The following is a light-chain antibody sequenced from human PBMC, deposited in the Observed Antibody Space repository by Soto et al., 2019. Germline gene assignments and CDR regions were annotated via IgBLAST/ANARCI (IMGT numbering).Light chain of an antibody. J-gene: IGLJ1*01. CDR3: SSYTSSNTLV. Sequence: QSVLTQPASVSGSPGQSITISCTGTSSDVGGYNYVSWYQQHPGKAPQLMIYEVSNRPSGVSNRFSGSKSGNTASLTISGLQAEDEADYYCSSYTSSNTLVFGTGTKVTV. CDR1: SSDVGGYNY. CDR2: EVS. V-gene: IGLV2-14*01.